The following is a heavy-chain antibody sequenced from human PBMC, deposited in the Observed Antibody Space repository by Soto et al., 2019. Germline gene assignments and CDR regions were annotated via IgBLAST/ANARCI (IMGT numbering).Heavy chain of an antibody. CDR2: IFSSGST. CDR1: GGSINTFY. V-gene: IGHV4-4*07. D-gene: IGHD5-12*01. J-gene: IGHJ4*02. CDR3: ARKGSYSAYNFAHGIQLWSFDF. Sequence: PSETLSLTCTVSGGSINTFYWSWVRQPAGKGLEWIGRIFSSGSTSFNPSLESRVAMSVDTSKNHFSLNLSSVTAADIAVYYCARKGSYSAYNFAHGIQLWSFDFWGQGALVTVSS.